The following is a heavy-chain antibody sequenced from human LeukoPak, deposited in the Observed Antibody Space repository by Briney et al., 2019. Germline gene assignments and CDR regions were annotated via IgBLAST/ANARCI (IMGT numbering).Heavy chain of an antibody. D-gene: IGHD2-21*01. J-gene: IGHJ4*02. V-gene: IGHV3-23*01. CDR2: ISGSGGST. CDR3: AKDPYYGGYNQYYFDY. Sequence: GGSLRLSCAASGFTFSSYAMSWVRQAPGKGLEWVSAISGSGGSTYYADSVKGRFTISRDNSKNTLYLQMNSLRAEDTAVYYCAKDPYYGGYNQYYFDYWGQGTLVTVSS. CDR1: GFTFSSYA.